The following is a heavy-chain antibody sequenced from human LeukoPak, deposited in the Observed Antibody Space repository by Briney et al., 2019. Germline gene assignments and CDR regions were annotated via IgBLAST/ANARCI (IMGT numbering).Heavy chain of an antibody. CDR1: GFIFSSYW. CDR3: SRGRDYYDTGGYYREFDY. D-gene: IGHD3-22*01. V-gene: IGHV3-7*01. J-gene: IGHJ4*02. Sequence: GGSLRLSCAASGFIFSSYWMSWVRQAPGKGLEWVANIKQDGSEKYYVDSVKGRFSISRDNAKNSVYLQMNSLRAEDTAVYYCSRGRDYYDTGGYYREFDYWGQGTLVTVSS. CDR2: IKQDGSEK.